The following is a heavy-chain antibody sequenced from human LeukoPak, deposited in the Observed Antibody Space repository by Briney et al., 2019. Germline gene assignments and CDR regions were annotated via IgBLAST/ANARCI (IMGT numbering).Heavy chain of an antibody. CDR1: GFTVSSNY. CDR2: IYSSGRT. D-gene: IGHD5-18*01. Sequence: VGSLRLSCAASGFTVSSNYMSWVRQAPGKGLEWVSVIYSSGRTYYADSVKGRFTISRDNSKITLYLQMNSLRAEDTAVYYCARGGYSYGPQAYWGQGTLVSVST. V-gene: IGHV3-53*01. CDR3: ARGGYSYGPQAY. J-gene: IGHJ4*02.